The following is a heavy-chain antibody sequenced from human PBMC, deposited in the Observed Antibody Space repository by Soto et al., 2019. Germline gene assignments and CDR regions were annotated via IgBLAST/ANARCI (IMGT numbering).Heavy chain of an antibody. V-gene: IGHV3-33*05. CDR3: ARDLRRFDY. CDR2: ISYAGSNK. Sequence: GGALRLSCAASGFTFSSYGMHWVRQAPGKGLEWVAAISYAGSNKNYADSVKGRFTISRDNSKNTLYLQMNSLRAEDTAVYYCARDLRRFDYWGQRSLVTVSS. J-gene: IGHJ4*02. CDR1: GFTFSSYG. D-gene: IGHD3-10*01.